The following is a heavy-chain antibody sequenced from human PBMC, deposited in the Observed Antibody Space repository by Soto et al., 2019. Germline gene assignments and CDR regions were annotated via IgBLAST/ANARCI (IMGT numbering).Heavy chain of an antibody. CDR1: GGSISSGGYS. D-gene: IGHD2-15*01. V-gene: IGHV4-30-2*01. J-gene: IGHJ5*02. CDR2: IYDSGTT. Sequence: QLQLQESGSGLVKPSQTLSLTCDVSGGSISSGGYSWSWIRQPPGKDLEWIGYIYDSGTTYYNPSLKSRVTISVNRAKNQISLKLSSVTAADTAVYYCARGDCNGGSCRYFDPWGQGTLVIVSS. CDR3: ARGDCNGGSCRYFDP.